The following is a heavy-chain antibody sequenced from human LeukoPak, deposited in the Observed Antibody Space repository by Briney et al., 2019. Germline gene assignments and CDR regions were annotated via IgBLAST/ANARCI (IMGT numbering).Heavy chain of an antibody. CDR1: GFTFSSYG. CDR3: AKGDGNSPFGY. CDR2: IRYDESDK. Sequence: GGSLRLSCAASGFTFSSYGMHWVRQAPGKGLEWVAFIRYDESDKYYADSVKGRFTISRDISKNTLYLQMNSLRAEDTAVYYWAKGDGNSPFGYWGQGTLVTVSS. D-gene: IGHD5-24*01. V-gene: IGHV3-30*02. J-gene: IGHJ4*02.